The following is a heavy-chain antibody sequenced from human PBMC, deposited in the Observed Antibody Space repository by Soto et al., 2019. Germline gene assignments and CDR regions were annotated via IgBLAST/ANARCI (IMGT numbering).Heavy chain of an antibody. CDR2: IIPYYNTL. CDR3: ASGASRWYPYCFDS. J-gene: IGHJ4*02. D-gene: IGHD6-13*01. Sequence: QAQVVQSGAEVRKPGSSVKLSCKASESTFNSCAIAWVRQAPGQGLEWMGGIIPYYNTLNYAQKFQDRVTITADDSTNTVYMELSILRSDDTAVYFCASGASRWYPYCFDSWAQGTLVIVSS. CDR1: ESTFNSCA. V-gene: IGHV1-69*01.